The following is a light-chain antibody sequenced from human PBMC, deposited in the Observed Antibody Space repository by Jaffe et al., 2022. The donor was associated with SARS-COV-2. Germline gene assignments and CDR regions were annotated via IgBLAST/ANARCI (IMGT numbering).Light chain of an antibody. CDR1: QSVSSSY. V-gene: IGKV3-20*01. CDR2: GAS. CDR3: QQYGSSLYT. J-gene: IGKJ2*01. Sequence: EIVLTQSPDTLSLSPGERATLSCRASQSVSSSYLAWYQQKPGQAPRLLISGASSRATGIPDRFSGSGSGTDFTLAISRLEPEDFAVYYCQQYGSSLYTFGQGTKVEIK.